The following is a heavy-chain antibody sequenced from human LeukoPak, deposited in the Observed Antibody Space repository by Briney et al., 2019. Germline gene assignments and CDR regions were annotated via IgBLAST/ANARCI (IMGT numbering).Heavy chain of an antibody. CDR1: GYTFTGYY. CDR3: ARDAEYCSSTSCYRGYMDV. Sequence: ASVKVSCKASGYTFTGYYMHWVRQAPGHGRGWMGWINPNIAGTIYAPKFQGRVTMTRDTSISTAYMQLSRLRSDDTAVYYCARDAEYCSSTSCYRGYMDVWGKGTTVTVSS. J-gene: IGHJ6*03. D-gene: IGHD2-2*01. CDR2: INPNIAGT. V-gene: IGHV1-2*02.